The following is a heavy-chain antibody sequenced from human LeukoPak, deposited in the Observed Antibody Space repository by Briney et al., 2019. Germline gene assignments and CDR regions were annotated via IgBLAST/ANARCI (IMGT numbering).Heavy chain of an antibody. D-gene: IGHD1-26*01. J-gene: IGHJ4*02. V-gene: IGHV3-23*01. Sequence: RGSLRLSCAASGFTFSSYAMSWVRQAPGKGLEWVSAISGSGGGTYYADSVKGRFTISRDNSKNTLYLQVNSLRAEDTAVYYCAKGGKWDVTPFDYWGQGTLVTVSS. CDR2: ISGSGGGT. CDR1: GFTFSSYA. CDR3: AKGGKWDVTPFDY.